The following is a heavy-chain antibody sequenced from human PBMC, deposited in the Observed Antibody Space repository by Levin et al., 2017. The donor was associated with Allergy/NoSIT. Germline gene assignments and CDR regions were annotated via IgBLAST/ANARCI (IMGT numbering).Heavy chain of an antibody. Sequence: LRLSCTVSGASITSGGYYWIWIRQLPGKGLEWIGYFYYRGSTYYNASLKGRVDIAVDTSKNQLSLKLRSVAAADTAVYYCARGDFNAGSIDFWGQGTLVTVSS. CDR1: GASITSGGYY. J-gene: IGHJ4*02. CDR3: ARGDFNAGSIDF. D-gene: IGHD3-10*01. V-gene: IGHV4-31*03. CDR2: FYYRGST.